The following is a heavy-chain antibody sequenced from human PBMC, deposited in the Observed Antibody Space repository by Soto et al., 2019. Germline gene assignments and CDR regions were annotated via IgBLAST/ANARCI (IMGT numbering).Heavy chain of an antibody. CDR2: TVPLFGTT. V-gene: IGHV1-69*01. CDR1: GGNFRRYS. J-gene: IGHJ6*02. Sequence: VQLLQSGAEVKKPGSSVKVSCRVSGGNFRRYSVSWVRQAPGQGLEWVGGTVPLFGTTNYAQRFQGRVTITADETTGTAYMELTTLTSDDTAVYYCARPDEGGYSSDHHYYYALDLWGQGTAVTVTS. CDR3: ARPDEGGYSSDHHYYYALDL. D-gene: IGHD3-22*01.